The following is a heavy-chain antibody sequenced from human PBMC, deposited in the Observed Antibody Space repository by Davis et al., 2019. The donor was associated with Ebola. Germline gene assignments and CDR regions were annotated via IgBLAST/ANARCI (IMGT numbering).Heavy chain of an antibody. V-gene: IGHV3-15*01. Sequence: PGGSLRLSCAASGFTFSNAWMSWVRQAPGKGLEWVGRIKSKTDGGTTDYAAPVKGRFTISRDDSKNTLYLQMNSLKTEDTAVYYCTTEYWNYWVGYYYYYMDVWGKGTTVTVSS. D-gene: IGHD1-7*01. J-gene: IGHJ6*03. CDR2: IKSKTDGGTT. CDR1: GFTFSNAW. CDR3: TTEYWNYWVGYYYYYMDV.